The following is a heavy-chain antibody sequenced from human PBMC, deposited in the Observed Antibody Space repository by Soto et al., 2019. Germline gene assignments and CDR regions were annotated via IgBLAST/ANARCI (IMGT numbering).Heavy chain of an antibody. CDR1: GYTFTSYA. J-gene: IGHJ5*02. V-gene: IGHV1-18*01. Sequence: QVQLVQSGAEVKKPGASVKVSCTASGYTFTSYAISWVRQAPGQGLEWMGWISGYNGETKYAQKFQGRVTMTTDTSTSTGYMELRSLGSDDTAVYYWARDRLTGNWFDPWGQGTLVTVSS. CDR2: ISGYNGET. D-gene: IGHD3-10*01. CDR3: ARDRLTGNWFDP.